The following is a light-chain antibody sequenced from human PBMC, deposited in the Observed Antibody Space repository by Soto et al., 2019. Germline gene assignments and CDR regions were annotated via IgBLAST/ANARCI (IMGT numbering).Light chain of an antibody. Sequence: ETVLTQSPGTVSLSPGESATLSCRASQSIGKSYLAWFQHKPGQAPRLLIYGASTWATGIPDRFRGSGSGTDFTLTVSRLESEDFAVYYCQQYAESPLTFGGGTKVEIK. V-gene: IGKV3-20*01. J-gene: IGKJ4*01. CDR3: QQYAESPLT. CDR1: QSIGKSY. CDR2: GAS.